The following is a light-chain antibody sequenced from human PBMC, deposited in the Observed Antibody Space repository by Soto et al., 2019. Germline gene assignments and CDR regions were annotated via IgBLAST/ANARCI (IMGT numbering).Light chain of an antibody. J-gene: IGLJ3*02. V-gene: IGLV2-14*01. CDR1: SSDVGGYNH. Sequence: QSALTQPASASGSPGQSITISCTGTSSDVGGYNHVSWYQQHPGKVPKLMIYEVSNRPSGVSNRFSGSKSGDSASLTISGRQPEDEANYYCASYTSTRTGVFGGGTKLTVL. CDR2: EVS. CDR3: ASYTSTRTGV.